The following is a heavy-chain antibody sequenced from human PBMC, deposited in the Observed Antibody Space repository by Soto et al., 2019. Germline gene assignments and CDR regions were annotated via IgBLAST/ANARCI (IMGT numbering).Heavy chain of an antibody. D-gene: IGHD4-17*01. CDR1: GFTFSSYA. CDR3: AKDTRYADYERWFDS. V-gene: IGHV3-23*01. Sequence: EVHLLESGGGLVQPGGSLRLSCTASGFTFSSYAMTWVRQAPGRGLEGVSGITASGGRTYYADSVKGRFTISRDNSKSTMYLQMNSLRAEDTAVYYCAKDTRYADYERWFDSWGQGTLVTVSS. J-gene: IGHJ5*01. CDR2: ITASGGRT.